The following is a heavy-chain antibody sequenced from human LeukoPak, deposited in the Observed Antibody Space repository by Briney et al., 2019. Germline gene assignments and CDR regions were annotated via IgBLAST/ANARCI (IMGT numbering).Heavy chain of an antibody. V-gene: IGHV3-33*01. J-gene: IGHJ4*02. CDR1: AFSFSTYG. Sequence: GGSLTLSCAASAFSFSTYGTHWVRQTPGKGLQWVASLWYDGTNKYHADSVKGRFTISRDNSQSTLYLQMNSLRVEDTAVYYCARDSRGALDYWGQGTLVTVSS. CDR3: ARDSRGALDY. CDR2: LWYDGTNK.